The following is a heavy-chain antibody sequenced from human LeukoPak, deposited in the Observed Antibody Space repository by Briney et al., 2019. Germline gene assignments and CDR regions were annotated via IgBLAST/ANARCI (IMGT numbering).Heavy chain of an antibody. CDR2: ISGSGGST. CDR3: AASSGYYYRRDAFDI. V-gene: IGHV3-23*01. D-gene: IGHD3-22*01. Sequence: GGSLRLSCAVSGFTFSGYAMSWVRQAPGKGLEWVSAISGSGGSTYYADSVKGRFTISRDNSKNTLYLQMNSLRAEDTAVYYCAASSGYYYRRDAFDIWGQGTMVTVSS. J-gene: IGHJ3*02. CDR1: GFTFSGYA.